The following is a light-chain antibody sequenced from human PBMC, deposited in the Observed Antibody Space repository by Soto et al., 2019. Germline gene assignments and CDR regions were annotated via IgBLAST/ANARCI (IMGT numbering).Light chain of an antibody. CDR1: QAVNTR. J-gene: IGKJ2*01. Sequence: EIVLTQSPATLSSFPGDRVTLSCRASQAVNTRLAWYQHKPGQAPRLLIYLASNRAAGVPARFSGSGSGTDFTLTISDVEPEDFAVYYCQQYDDSARYKFGQGTNLDIK. V-gene: IGKV3D-11*01. CDR2: LAS. CDR3: QQYDDSARYK.